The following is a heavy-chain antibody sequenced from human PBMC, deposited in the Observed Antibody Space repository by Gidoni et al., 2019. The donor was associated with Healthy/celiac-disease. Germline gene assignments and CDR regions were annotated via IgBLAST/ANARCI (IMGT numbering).Heavy chain of an antibody. V-gene: IGHV3-30*18. Sequence: QVQLVESGGGVVQPGRSLRLSCAASGFTFSSYGMHWVRQAPGKGLEWVAFISYDGSNKYYADSVKGRFTISRDNSKNTLYLQMNSLRAEDTAVYYCAKDLGYGGNEYYFDYWGQGTLVTVSS. CDR1: GFTFSSYG. J-gene: IGHJ4*02. CDR3: AKDLGYGGNEYYFDY. CDR2: ISYDGSNK. D-gene: IGHD4-17*01.